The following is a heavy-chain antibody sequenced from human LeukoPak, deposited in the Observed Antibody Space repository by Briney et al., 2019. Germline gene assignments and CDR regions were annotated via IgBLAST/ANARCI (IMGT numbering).Heavy chain of an antibody. CDR3: ARRQSIAARPDFDY. D-gene: IGHD6-6*01. CDR2: IYTSGST. CDR1: GGSISSGNYY. Sequence: SETLSLTCTVSGGSISSGNYYWTWIRQPAGKGLEWIGRIYTSGSTNYSPSLKSRVTISVDTSKNQFSLKLSSVTAADTAVYYCARRQSIAARPDFDYWGQGTLVTVSS. V-gene: IGHV4-61*02. J-gene: IGHJ4*02.